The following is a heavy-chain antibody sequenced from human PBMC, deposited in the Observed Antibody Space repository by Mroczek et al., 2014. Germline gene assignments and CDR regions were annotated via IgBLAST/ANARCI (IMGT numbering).Heavy chain of an antibody. CDR1: GFTFSSYS. Sequence: ESGGGLVKPGGSLRLSCAASGFTFSSYSMNWVRQAPGKGLEWVSSISSSSSYIYYADSVKGRFTISRDNAKNSLYLQMNSLRAEDTAVYYCARRGGRSYFIVGDRYYFDYWGQGTLVTVSS. V-gene: IGHV3-21*01. J-gene: IGHJ4*02. CDR2: ISSSSSYI. CDR3: ARRGGRSYFIVGDRYYFDY. D-gene: IGHD1-26*01.